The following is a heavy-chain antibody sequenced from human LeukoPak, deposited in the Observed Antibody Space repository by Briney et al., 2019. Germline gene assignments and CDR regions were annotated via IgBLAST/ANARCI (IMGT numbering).Heavy chain of an antibody. Sequence: PGGSLRLSCAASGFAFSSFSMNWVRQAPGKGLEWVSYIRTSGTNTDYTGSVKGQFTIARDNAKNSLYLQMNSLRAEDTAVYYCARMNYVSSGWGAPFDYWGQGTLVTVSS. CDR2: IRTSGTNT. V-gene: IGHV3-48*04. D-gene: IGHD1-7*01. CDR1: GFAFSSFS. J-gene: IGHJ4*02. CDR3: ARMNYVSSGWGAPFDY.